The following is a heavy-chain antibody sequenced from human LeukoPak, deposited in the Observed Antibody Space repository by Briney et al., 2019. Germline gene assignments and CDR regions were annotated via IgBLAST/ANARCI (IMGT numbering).Heavy chain of an antibody. J-gene: IGHJ4*02. CDR1: DYTFTSYG. Sequence: GASVKVPCKASDYTFTSYGISWVRQAPGQGLEWMGWISAYNGNTNYAQKLQGRVTMTTDTSTSTAYMELRSLRSDDTAVYYCAVNTYGSGSYSNDYWGQGTLVTVSS. D-gene: IGHD3-10*01. CDR3: AVNTYGSGSYSNDY. V-gene: IGHV1-18*01. CDR2: ISAYNGNT.